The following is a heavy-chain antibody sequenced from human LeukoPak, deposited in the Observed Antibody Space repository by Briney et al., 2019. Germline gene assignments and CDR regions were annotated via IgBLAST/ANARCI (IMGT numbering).Heavy chain of an antibody. Sequence: PSETLSLTCTVSGGSISSYYLSWIRQPAGKGLEWIGRIYSTGSTNYNPSLKSRVTMSVETSKNQFSLRLRSVTAAATAVYYCARHIASAGTAGFDFWGQGALVTVSS. D-gene: IGHD6-13*01. V-gene: IGHV4-4*07. CDR1: GGSISSYY. J-gene: IGHJ4*02. CDR2: IYSTGST. CDR3: ARHIASAGTAGFDF.